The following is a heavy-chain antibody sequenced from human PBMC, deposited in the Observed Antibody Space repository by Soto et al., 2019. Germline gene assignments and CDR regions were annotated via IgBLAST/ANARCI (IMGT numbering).Heavy chain of an antibody. CDR2: ISYDGSNK. J-gene: IGHJ4*02. D-gene: IGHD5-12*01. V-gene: IGHV3-30*18. CDR1: GFTFSSYG. CDR3: AKTSKMATISVPTDY. Sequence: GGSLRLSCAASGFTFSSYGMHWVRQAPGKGLEWVAVISYDGSNKYYADSVKGRFTISRDNSKNTLYLQMNSLRAEDTAVYYCAKTSKMATISVPTDYWGQGTLVTVSS.